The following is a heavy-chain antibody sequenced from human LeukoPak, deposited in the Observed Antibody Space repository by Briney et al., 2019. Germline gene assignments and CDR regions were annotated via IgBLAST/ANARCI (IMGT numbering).Heavy chain of an antibody. V-gene: IGHV3-48*03. CDR1: GFTFSSSA. CDR3: ARDSNGSGSIDY. CDR2: ISSSGSSI. D-gene: IGHD3-22*01. J-gene: IGHJ4*02. Sequence: GGSLRLSCAASGFTFSSSAMSWVRQAPGKGLEWVSYISSSGSSIYSADSVKGRFTISRDNAKNSLYLQMNSLRAEDTAVYYCARDSNGSGSIDYWGQGTLVTVSS.